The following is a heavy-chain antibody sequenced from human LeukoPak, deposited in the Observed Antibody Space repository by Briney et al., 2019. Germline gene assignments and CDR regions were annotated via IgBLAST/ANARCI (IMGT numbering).Heavy chain of an antibody. CDR2: IFWDGDK. D-gene: IGHD2-15*01. CDR1: GFSVNTDGVG. Sequence: ESGPTLVKPTQTLTLTCSCSGFSVNTDGVGVGWIRRPPGKALEWLALIFWDGDKRYNPSLKSRLTITKDTSENQVVLTMTNMDPVDTATYFCTHSLRRGRCSGGSCYYFDYWGQGALVTVSS. CDR3: THSLRRGRCSGGSCYYFDY. J-gene: IGHJ4*02. V-gene: IGHV2-5*02.